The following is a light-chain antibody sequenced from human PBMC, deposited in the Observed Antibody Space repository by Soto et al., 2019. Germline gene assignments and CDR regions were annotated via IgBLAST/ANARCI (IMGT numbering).Light chain of an antibody. V-gene: IGLV2-23*02. Sequence: QSALTQPASVSGSPGQSITMSCTGTSSDVGSYNLVSWFQQHPGKAPKIIIYVVTKRPSGVSNRFSGSKSGNTASLTISGLQAEDEADYYCCSYAGSSTYVFGIGTKVTVL. CDR3: CSYAGSSTYV. J-gene: IGLJ1*01. CDR1: SSDVGSYNL. CDR2: VVT.